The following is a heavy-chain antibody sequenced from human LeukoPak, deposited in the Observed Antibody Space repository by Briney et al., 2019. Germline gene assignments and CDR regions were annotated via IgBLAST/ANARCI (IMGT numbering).Heavy chain of an antibody. Sequence: GGSLRLTCAASGFTFSSYSMNWVRQAPGKGLEWVSSISSSSSYIYYADSVKGRFTISRDNAKNSLYLQMNSLRAEDTAVYYCARARSSWEPFDYWGQGTLVTVSS. V-gene: IGHV3-21*01. D-gene: IGHD6-13*01. J-gene: IGHJ4*02. CDR1: GFTFSSYS. CDR2: ISSSSSYI. CDR3: ARARSSWEPFDY.